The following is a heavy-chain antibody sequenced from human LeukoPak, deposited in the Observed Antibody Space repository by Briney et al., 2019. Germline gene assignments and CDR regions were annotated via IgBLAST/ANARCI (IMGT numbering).Heavy chain of an antibody. J-gene: IGHJ4*02. CDR2: TYYSGST. Sequence: SETLSLTCTVSGGSFRGSSYYWGWIRQTPGKGLEWIGCTYYSGSTYYNPSLKSRVTASVDTSKNRFSLKLTSVTAADTAVYYCARGVSYCDYWGQGALVTVSS. CDR3: ARGVSYCDY. D-gene: IGHD3-3*01. V-gene: IGHV4-39*07. CDR1: GGSFRGSSYY.